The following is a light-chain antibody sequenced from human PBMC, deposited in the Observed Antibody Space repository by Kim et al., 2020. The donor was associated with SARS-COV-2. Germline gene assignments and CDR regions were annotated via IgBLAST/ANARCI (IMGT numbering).Light chain of an antibody. CDR2: WAS. J-gene: IGKJ4*01. Sequence: DIVMTQSPDSLAVSLGERASINCKSSQSVLYSFVNKNYLAWYQQKPGQPPKLLIYWASTRESGVPDRFSGSGSGTDFTLTISSLQAEDVAVYYCQQYYSTPKLTFGGGTKVDIK. CDR3: QQYYSTPKLT. V-gene: IGKV4-1*01. CDR1: QSVLYSFVNKNY.